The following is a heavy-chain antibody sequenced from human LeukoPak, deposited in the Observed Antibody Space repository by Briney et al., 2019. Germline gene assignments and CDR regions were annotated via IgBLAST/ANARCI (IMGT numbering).Heavy chain of an antibody. CDR2: ISGSGATT. CDR3: AKAGYTSSWPFDY. Sequence: GGSLRLSCAASGFTFSSYGMSWVRQAPGKGPEWVSAISGSGATTYYADSVKGRFTISRDNSKNTLYLQMNSLRADDTAVYYCAKAGYTSSWPFDYWGQGTLVTVSS. CDR1: GFTFSSYG. V-gene: IGHV3-23*01. D-gene: IGHD6-13*01. J-gene: IGHJ4*02.